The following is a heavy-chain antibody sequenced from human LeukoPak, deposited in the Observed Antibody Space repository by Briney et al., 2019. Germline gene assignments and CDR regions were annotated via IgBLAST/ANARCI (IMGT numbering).Heavy chain of an antibody. Sequence: SETLSLTCTVSGGSISSGSYYWSWIRQPAGKGLEWIGRIYTSGSTNYNPSLKSRVTISVDTSKNQFSLKLSSVTAADTAVYYCARSTRGVVVPAALPGEAFDIWGQGTMVTVSS. CDR2: IYTSGST. CDR1: GGSISSGSYY. J-gene: IGHJ3*02. V-gene: IGHV4-61*02. D-gene: IGHD2-2*01. CDR3: ARSTRGVVVPAALPGEAFDI.